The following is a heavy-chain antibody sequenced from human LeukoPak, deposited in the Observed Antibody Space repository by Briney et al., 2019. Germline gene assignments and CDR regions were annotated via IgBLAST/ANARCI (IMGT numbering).Heavy chain of an antibody. V-gene: IGHV3-23*01. Sequence: GGSLRLSCAASGFTFSSYAMSWVRQAPGKGLEWVSAISGSGGSTYYPDSVKGRFTISRDNSKNTLYLQMNSLRAEDTAVYYCAKDSPSIYHGANYYYGMDVWGQGTTVTVSS. CDR2: ISGSGGST. CDR1: GFTFSSYA. D-gene: IGHD2-2*01. CDR3: AKDSPSIYHGANYYYGMDV. J-gene: IGHJ6*02.